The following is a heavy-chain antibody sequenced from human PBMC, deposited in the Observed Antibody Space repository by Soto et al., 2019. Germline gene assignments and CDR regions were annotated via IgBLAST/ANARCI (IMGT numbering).Heavy chain of an antibody. CDR1: GDSLSSYS. J-gene: IGHJ4*02. D-gene: IGHD4-17*01. Sequence: QVQLVQSGAEVKEPGSSVRASCKASGDSLSSYSFSWVRQAPGQGLEWMGGCSPIFGAAHDGQRFLDRLTITADQSATTAYMELSSLTFDDRAVYYCARGVTTGSSPPFDFWGQGTLVTVSS. CDR3: ARGVTTGSSPPFDF. CDR2: CSPIFGAA. V-gene: IGHV1-69*13.